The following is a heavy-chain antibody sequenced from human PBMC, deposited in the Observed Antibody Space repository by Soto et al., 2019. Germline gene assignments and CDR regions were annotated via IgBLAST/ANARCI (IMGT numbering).Heavy chain of an antibody. D-gene: IGHD4-17*01. CDR2: IIPIFGTA. V-gene: IGHV1-69*13. CDR1: GGTFSSYA. Sequence: GASVKVSCKASGGTFSSYAISWVRQAPGQGLEWMGGIIPIFGTANYAQKFQGRVTITADESTSTAYMELSSLRSEDTAVYYCARVEKESTVANYYYYYYGMDVWGQGTTVTVSS. CDR3: ARVEKESTVANYYYYYYGMDV. J-gene: IGHJ6*02.